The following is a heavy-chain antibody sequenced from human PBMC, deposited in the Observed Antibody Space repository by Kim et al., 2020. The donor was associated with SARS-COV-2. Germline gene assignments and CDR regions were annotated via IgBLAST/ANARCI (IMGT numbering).Heavy chain of an antibody. CDR2: ISWNSGSI. Sequence: GRSLRLSCAASGFTFDDYAMHWVRQAPGKGLEWVSGISWNSGSIGYADSVKGRFTISRDNAKNSLYLQMNSLRAEDTALYYCAKGNTMVRGVIIGPWGQGTLVTVSS. CDR3: AKGNTMVRGVIIGP. D-gene: IGHD3-10*01. CDR1: GFTFDDYA. J-gene: IGHJ5*02. V-gene: IGHV3-9*01.